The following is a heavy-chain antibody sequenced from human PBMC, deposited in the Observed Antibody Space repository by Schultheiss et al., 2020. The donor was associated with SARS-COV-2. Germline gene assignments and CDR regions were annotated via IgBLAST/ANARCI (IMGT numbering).Heavy chain of an antibody. J-gene: IGHJ4*02. CDR3: AASGGTY. CDR2: ISSSSSTI. Sequence: GGSLRLSCAASGFTFSSYGIHWVRQAPGKGLEWVSYISSSSSTIYYADSVKGRFTISRDNSKNTLYLQMNSLRAEDTAVFYCAASGGTYWGQGTLVTVSS. CDR1: GFTFSSYG. D-gene: IGHD3-16*01. V-gene: IGHV3-48*01.